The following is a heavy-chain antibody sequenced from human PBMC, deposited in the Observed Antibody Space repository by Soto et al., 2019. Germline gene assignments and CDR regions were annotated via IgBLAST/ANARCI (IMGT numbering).Heavy chain of an antibody. J-gene: IGHJ4*02. CDR1: GFTFSSYG. V-gene: IGHV3-30*18. CDR3: AKDHSSSRAYFDY. CDR2: ISYDGSNK. Sequence: PGGSLRLSCAASGFTFSSYGMHWVRQAPGKGLEWVAVISYDGSNKYYADSVKGRFTISRDNSKNTLYLQMNSLRAEDTAVYYCAKDHSSSRAYFDYWGQGTLGTVSS. D-gene: IGHD6-6*01.